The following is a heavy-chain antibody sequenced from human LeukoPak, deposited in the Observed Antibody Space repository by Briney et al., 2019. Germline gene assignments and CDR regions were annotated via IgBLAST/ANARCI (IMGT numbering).Heavy chain of an antibody. J-gene: IGHJ6*02. Sequence: ASVKVSCKASGYTFTSYSIHWVRQAPGQRLEWMGWINAGNGNTKYSQKFQGRVTITRDTSASTAYMELSSLGSEDTAVYYCARSYCSITSCYTDYYYYAMDVWGQGTTVTVSS. CDR2: INAGNGNT. D-gene: IGHD2-2*02. CDR3: ARSYCSITSCYTDYYYYAMDV. V-gene: IGHV1-3*01. CDR1: GYTFTSYS.